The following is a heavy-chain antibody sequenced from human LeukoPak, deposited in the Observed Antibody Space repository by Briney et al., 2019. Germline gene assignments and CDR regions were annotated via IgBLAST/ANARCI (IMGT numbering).Heavy chain of an antibody. Sequence: SETLSLTCAVYGGSFSGYYWSWIRQPSGKGLEWIGEINHSGSTNYNPSLKSRVTISVDTSKNQFSLKLSSVTAADTAVYYCARQSIAAAFGYWGQGTLVTVSS. D-gene: IGHD6-13*01. CDR3: ARQSIAAAFGY. V-gene: IGHV4-34*01. CDR2: INHSGST. CDR1: GGSFSGYY. J-gene: IGHJ4*02.